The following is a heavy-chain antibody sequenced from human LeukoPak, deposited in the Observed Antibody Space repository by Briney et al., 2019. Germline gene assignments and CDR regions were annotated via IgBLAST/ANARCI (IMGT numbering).Heavy chain of an antibody. D-gene: IGHD3-10*01. Sequence: GGSLRLSCAASGFTFSSYAMHWVRQAPGKGLEWVAVISYDGSNKYYADSVKGRFTISRDNSKNTLYLQMNSLRAEDTAVYYCAFGELRRYFDYWGQGTLVTVSS. V-gene: IGHV3-30*04. J-gene: IGHJ4*02. CDR3: AFGELRRYFDY. CDR1: GFTFSSYA. CDR2: ISYDGSNK.